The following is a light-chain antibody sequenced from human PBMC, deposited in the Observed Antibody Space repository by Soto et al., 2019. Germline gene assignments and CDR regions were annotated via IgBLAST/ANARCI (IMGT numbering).Light chain of an antibody. CDR2: DVS. Sequence: QSVLTQPRSVSGSPGQSVAISCTGTSSDVGDYSFVSWYQQHPGKAPKLMIYDVSKQPSGVPDRFSGSKFGNTASLIISGLQTDDEADYYCCSYAANFLVLGGGTKLTVL. CDR1: SSDVGDYSF. J-gene: IGLJ2*01. CDR3: CSYAANFLV. V-gene: IGLV2-11*01.